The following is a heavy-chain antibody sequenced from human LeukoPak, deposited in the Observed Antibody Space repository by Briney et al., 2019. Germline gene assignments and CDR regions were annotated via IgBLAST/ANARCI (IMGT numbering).Heavy chain of an antibody. V-gene: IGHV1-18*01. J-gene: IGHJ4*02. CDR1: GYTFTSYG. D-gene: IGHD3-16*02. CDR3: ARGHDYVWGSYRAPFDY. Sequence: ASVKVSCKASGYTFTSYGISWVRQAPGQGLEWMGWISAYNGNTNYAQKLQGRVTMITDTSTSTAYMELRSLRSDDTAVYYCARGHDYVWGSYRAPFDYWGQGTLVTVSS. CDR2: ISAYNGNT.